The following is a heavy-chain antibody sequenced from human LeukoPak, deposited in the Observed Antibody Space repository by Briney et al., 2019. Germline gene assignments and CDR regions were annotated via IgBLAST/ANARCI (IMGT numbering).Heavy chain of an antibody. V-gene: IGHV4-34*01. D-gene: IGHD3-10*01. CDR1: GGSFSGYY. Sequence: KPSETLSLTCAVYGGSFSGYYWSWIRQPPGKGLEWIGEINHSGSTNYNPSLKSRVTISVDTSKNQFSLKLSSVTAADTAVYYCARPRDTMVSSWFDPWGQGTLVTVSS. J-gene: IGHJ5*02. CDR2: INHSGST. CDR3: ARPRDTMVSSWFDP.